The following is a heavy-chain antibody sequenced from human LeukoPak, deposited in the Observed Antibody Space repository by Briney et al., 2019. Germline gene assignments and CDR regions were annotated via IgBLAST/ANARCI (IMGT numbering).Heavy chain of an antibody. D-gene: IGHD6-19*01. CDR3: AREQWPRLY. Sequence: SETLSLTCTVSGGSISSYYWSWIRQPPGKGLEWIGYIYYSGSTNYNPSLKSRVTISVDTSKNQFSLKLSSVTAADTAVYYCAREQWPRLYWGQGTLVTVSS. CDR2: IYYSGST. CDR1: GGSISSYY. J-gene: IGHJ4*02. V-gene: IGHV4-59*01.